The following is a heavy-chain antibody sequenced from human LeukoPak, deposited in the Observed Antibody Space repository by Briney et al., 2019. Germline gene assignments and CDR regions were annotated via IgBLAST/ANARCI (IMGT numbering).Heavy chain of an antibody. CDR1: GFTFDDYA. V-gene: IGHV3-9*01. D-gene: IGHD3-10*01. CDR2: ISWNSGSI. J-gene: IGHJ4*02. Sequence: GRSLRLSCAASGFTFDDYAVHWVRQAPGKGLEWVSGISWNSGSIGYADSVRGRFTISRDNAKNSLYLQMNSLRAEDTALYYCAKAGDGSGSGGYFDYWGQGTLVTVSS. CDR3: AKAGDGSGSGGYFDY.